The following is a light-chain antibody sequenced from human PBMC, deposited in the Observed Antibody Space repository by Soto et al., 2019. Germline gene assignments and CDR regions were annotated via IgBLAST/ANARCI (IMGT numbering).Light chain of an antibody. CDR1: SNDVGGYNY. CDR2: DVT. Sequence: QSVLTQPASVSGSPVQSITISCTGTSNDVGGYNYVSWYQQYPGKAPKLIIYDVTNRPSGVSTRFSGSKSGNRASLTISGLQAEDEADYYCSSDTTTLTPRVFGPGTKDT. CDR3: SSDTTTLTPRV. V-gene: IGLV2-14*01. J-gene: IGLJ1*01.